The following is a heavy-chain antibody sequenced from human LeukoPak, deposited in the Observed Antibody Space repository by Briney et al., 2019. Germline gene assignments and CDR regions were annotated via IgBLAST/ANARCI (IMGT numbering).Heavy chain of an antibody. CDR3: ARVRYSPDY. CDR2: ISSSSTI. CDR1: GFTFSSYS. Sequence: GGSLRLSCAASGFTFSSYSMNWVRQAPGKGLERVSYISSSSTIYYADSVKGRFTISRDNAKNSLYLQMNSLRAEDTAVYYCARVRYSPDYWGQGTLVTVSS. J-gene: IGHJ4*02. D-gene: IGHD6-13*01. V-gene: IGHV3-48*01.